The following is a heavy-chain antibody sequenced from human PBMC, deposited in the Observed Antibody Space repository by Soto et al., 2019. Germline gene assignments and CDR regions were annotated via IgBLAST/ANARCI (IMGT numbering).Heavy chain of an antibody. CDR3: ARGGPRSPCMDV. CDR1: GGSISSGGDY. V-gene: IGHV4-31*03. Sequence: QVQLQESGPGLVKPSQTLSLTCTVSGGSISSGGDYWGWIRQHPGKGLEWIGYIYYSGSTYYNPHHESRVTISVDTSKNHFSPKLSSVTAADTAVYYCARGGPRSPCMDVWGQGTTVSVSS. J-gene: IGHJ6*02. CDR2: IYYSGST.